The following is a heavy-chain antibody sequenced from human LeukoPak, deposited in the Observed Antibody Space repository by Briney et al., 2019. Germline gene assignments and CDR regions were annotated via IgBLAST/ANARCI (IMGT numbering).Heavy chain of an antibody. CDR2: INHSGST. Sequence: PSETLSLTCAVYGGSFSGYYWSWIRQPPGKGLEWIGEINHSGSTNYNPPLKSRVTISVDTSKNQFSLKLSSVTAADTAVYYCAKVTQLWAFDYWGQGTLVTVSS. CDR1: GGSFSGYY. CDR3: AKVTQLWAFDY. V-gene: IGHV4-34*01. D-gene: IGHD5-18*01. J-gene: IGHJ4*02.